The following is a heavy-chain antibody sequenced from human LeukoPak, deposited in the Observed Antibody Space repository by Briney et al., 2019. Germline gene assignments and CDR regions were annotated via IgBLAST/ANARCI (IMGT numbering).Heavy chain of an antibody. CDR1: GGSFCGYY. Sequence: PSETLSLTCAVYGGSFCGYYWSWIRQPPGKGLEWIGEINHSGSTNYNPSLKSRVTISVDTSKNQFSLKLSSVTAADTAVYYCARRGSSSWYYFDYWGQGTLVTVSS. V-gene: IGHV4-34*01. D-gene: IGHD6-13*01. CDR3: ARRGSSSWYYFDY. CDR2: INHSGST. J-gene: IGHJ4*02.